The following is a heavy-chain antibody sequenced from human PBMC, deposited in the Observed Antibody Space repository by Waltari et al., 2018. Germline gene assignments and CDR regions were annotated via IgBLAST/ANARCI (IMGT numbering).Heavy chain of an antibody. V-gene: IGHV4-34*01. Sequence: QVQLQQWGAGLMKPSETLSLSCAVYGGSFSVYDWTWIRQPPGKGLEWMGEINDSGSTNYNSSLKTRVSISLDTSKNQFSLKLTSVTAADTALYYCARHGRIRAVALIDYWGQGTLVTVSS. D-gene: IGHD2-15*01. CDR2: INDSGST. CDR1: GGSFSVYD. CDR3: ARHGRIRAVALIDY. J-gene: IGHJ4*02.